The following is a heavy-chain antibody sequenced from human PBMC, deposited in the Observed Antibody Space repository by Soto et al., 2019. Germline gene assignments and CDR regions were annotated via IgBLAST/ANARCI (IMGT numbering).Heavy chain of an antibody. CDR1: GASISGHY. Sequence: SETLSLTCTVSGASISGHYWGWFRQPPGKRPEWIGYMHYTGSTNYNPSLQSRVTISVDTSKTQYSLRMSSVTAADTAVYYCARVGSFPGKTSQGFDYWGQGTPVTVSS. J-gene: IGHJ4*02. V-gene: IGHV4-59*11. CDR3: ARVGSFPGKTSQGFDY. CDR2: MHYTGST. D-gene: IGHD1-1*01.